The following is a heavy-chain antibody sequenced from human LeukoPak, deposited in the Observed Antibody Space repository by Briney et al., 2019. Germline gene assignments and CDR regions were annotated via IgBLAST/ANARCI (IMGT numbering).Heavy chain of an antibody. Sequence: GGSLRLSCAASGFTFSSYGMHWVRQAPGKGLEWVAVIWYDGSNKYYADSVKDRFTISRDNSKNTLYLQMNSLRAEDTAVYYCARNYDSSGNDAFDIWGQGTMVTVSS. J-gene: IGHJ3*02. CDR1: GFTFSSYG. CDR3: ARNYDSSGNDAFDI. D-gene: IGHD3-22*01. V-gene: IGHV3-33*01. CDR2: IWYDGSNK.